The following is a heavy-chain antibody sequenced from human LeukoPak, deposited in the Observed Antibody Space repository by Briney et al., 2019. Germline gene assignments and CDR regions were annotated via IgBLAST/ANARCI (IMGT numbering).Heavy chain of an antibody. Sequence: SETLSLTCTVSGGSISSGGYYWSWIRQHPGTGLEWIGYIYYSGSTYYNPSLKSRVTISVDTSKNQFSLKLSSVTAADTAVYYCARGLSHYDIYYFDYWGQGTLVTVSS. CDR2: IYYSGST. CDR1: GGSISSGGYY. J-gene: IGHJ4*02. D-gene: IGHD3-22*01. V-gene: IGHV4-31*03. CDR3: ARGLSHYDIYYFDY.